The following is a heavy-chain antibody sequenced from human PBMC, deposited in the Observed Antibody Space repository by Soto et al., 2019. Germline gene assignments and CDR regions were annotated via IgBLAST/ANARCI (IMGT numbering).Heavy chain of an antibody. V-gene: IGHV3-66*01. D-gene: IGHD3-9*01. CDR3: ARDRFGTGYYDILTGRSYYYYYMDV. Sequence: HPGGSLRLSCAASGFTVSSNYMSWVRQAPGKGLEWVSVIYSGGSTYYADSVKGRFTISRDNSKNTLYLQMNSLRAEDTAVYYCARDRFGTGYYDILTGRSYYYYYMDVWGKGTTVTVSS. CDR2: IYSGGST. J-gene: IGHJ6*03. CDR1: GFTVSSNY.